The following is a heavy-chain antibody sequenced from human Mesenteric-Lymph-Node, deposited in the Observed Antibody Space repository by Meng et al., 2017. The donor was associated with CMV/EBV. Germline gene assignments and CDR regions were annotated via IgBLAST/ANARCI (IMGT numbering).Heavy chain of an antibody. CDR1: GFTFSAYT. Sequence: GESLKISCAASGFTFSAYTMTWVRQAPGKGLEWVSYISSSGSTIYYADSVKGRFTISRDNAKNSLYLQMNSLRADDTAVYHCARTLRRRVGATTYEAFDIWGQGTMVTVSS. D-gene: IGHD1-26*01. J-gene: IGHJ3*02. V-gene: IGHV3-48*01. CDR2: ISSSGSTI. CDR3: ARTLRRRVGATTYEAFDI.